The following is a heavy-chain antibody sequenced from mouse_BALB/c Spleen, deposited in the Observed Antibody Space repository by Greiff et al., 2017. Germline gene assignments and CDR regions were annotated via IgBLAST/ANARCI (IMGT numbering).Heavy chain of an antibody. J-gene: IGHJ4*01. D-gene: IGHD2-14*01. CDR1: GFTFSSFG. CDR3: ARWDYRYDDAMDY. CDR2: ISSGSSTI. Sequence: EVKLVESGGGLVQPGGSRKLSCAASGFTFSSFGMHWVRQAPEKGLEWVAYISSGSSTIYYADTVKGRFTISRDNPKNTLFLQMTSLRSEDTAMYYCARWDYRYDDAMDYWGQGTSVTVSS. V-gene: IGHV5-17*02.